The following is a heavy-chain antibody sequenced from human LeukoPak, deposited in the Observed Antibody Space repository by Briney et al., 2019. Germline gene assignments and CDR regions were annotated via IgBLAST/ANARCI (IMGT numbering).Heavy chain of an antibody. D-gene: IGHD6-6*01. CDR3: ARVPIAARPYYFDY. CDR1: GFTFSSYS. CDR2: ISSSSSYI. Sequence: PGGSLRLSCAASGFTFSSYSMNWVRQAPGKGLEWDSSISSSSSYIYYADSVKGRFTISRDNAKNSLYLQMNSLRAEDTAVYYCARVPIAARPYYFDYWGQGTLVTVSS. V-gene: IGHV3-21*01. J-gene: IGHJ4*02.